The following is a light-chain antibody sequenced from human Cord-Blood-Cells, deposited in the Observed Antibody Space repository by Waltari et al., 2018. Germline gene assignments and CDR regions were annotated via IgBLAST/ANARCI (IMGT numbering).Light chain of an antibody. V-gene: IGKV1-39*01. Sequence: DIQMPQSPSSLSASVGDRVTITCRASQSISSYLNWYQQKPGKAPKLLIYAASSLQSGVPSRCSGSGSGTDFTLTMSSLQPEDFSTYYCQQSDSTSWTFGQGTKVEIK. J-gene: IGKJ1*01. CDR2: AAS. CDR1: QSISSY. CDR3: QQSDSTSWT.